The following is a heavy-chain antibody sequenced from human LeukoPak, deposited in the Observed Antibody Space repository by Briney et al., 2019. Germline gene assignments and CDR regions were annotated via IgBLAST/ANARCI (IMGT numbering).Heavy chain of an antibody. D-gene: IGHD5-12*01. CDR2: IYYRGST. V-gene: IGHV4-59*01. CDR1: GGSISNYY. CDR3: AGGGDY. J-gene: IGHJ4*02. Sequence: SETLSLTCTVSGGSISNYYWSWIRQPPGKGLDWIGYIYYRGSTNYNPSLKSRVTMSVDTSKNQFSLKLSSVTAADTAVYYCAGGGDYWGQGTLVTVSS.